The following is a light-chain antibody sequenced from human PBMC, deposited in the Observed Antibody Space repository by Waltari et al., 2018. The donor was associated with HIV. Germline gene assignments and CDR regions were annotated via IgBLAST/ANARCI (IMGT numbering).Light chain of an antibody. V-gene: IGKV1-39*01. CDR2: GAS. J-gene: IGKJ2*01. Sequence: DIQMTQSPSSLSASVGDRVTITCRANQNINSYLNWYRQKPGKAPDLLIFGASTLQSGVPSRFSASVSGIDFILTITAVQHEDFATYFCQQSHTTPATFGQGTKLEMK. CDR1: QNINSY. CDR3: QQSHTTPAT.